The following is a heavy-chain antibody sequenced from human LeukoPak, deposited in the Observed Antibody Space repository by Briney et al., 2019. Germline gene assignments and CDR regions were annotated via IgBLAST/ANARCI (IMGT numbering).Heavy chain of an antibody. J-gene: IGHJ4*02. D-gene: IGHD1-14*01. CDR3: ARYAGSD. CDR1: GFTDSSNF. CDR2: INSGGTT. V-gene: IGHV3-66*01. Sequence: GGSLRLSRAASGFTDSSNFMRWVRQPPGKALDWVSVINSGGTTYYADSVKGRSTISTDNSKNTLYLQMASLRAEDTAVYYCARYAGSDWGQGTLVTVSS.